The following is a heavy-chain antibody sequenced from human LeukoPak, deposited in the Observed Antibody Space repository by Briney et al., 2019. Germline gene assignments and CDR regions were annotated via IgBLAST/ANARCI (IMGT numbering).Heavy chain of an antibody. CDR1: GFTFSSYE. J-gene: IGHJ5*02. Sequence: GGSLRLSCAASGFTFSSYEMNWVRQAPGKGLEWVSYISSSGSTINYADSVKGRFTISRDNAKNSLYLQMNSLRAEDTAVYYCARRYVSWFDPWGQGTLVTVSS. CDR2: ISSSGSTI. CDR3: ARRYVSWFDP. D-gene: IGHD3-16*01. V-gene: IGHV3-48*03.